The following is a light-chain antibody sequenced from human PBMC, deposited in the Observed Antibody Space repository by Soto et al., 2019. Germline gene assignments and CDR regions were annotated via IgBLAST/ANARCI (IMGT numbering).Light chain of an antibody. V-gene: IGKV3D-15*01. Sequence: IVMTQSPATLSVSQGERATLPCRSSQSVGSDLAWYQRKPGHALWLVMYDIFTRASGVPTRISGSGSGTDFTLTISSLQSEDFAVYYCQQYNNWPPITFGQGTRLEIK. J-gene: IGKJ5*01. CDR1: QSVGSD. CDR3: QQYNNWPPIT. CDR2: DIF.